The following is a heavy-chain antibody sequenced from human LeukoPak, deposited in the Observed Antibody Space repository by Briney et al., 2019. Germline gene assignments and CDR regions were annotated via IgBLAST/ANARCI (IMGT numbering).Heavy chain of an antibody. J-gene: IGHJ4*02. CDR3: ARDLAYSRLDY. CDR1: GLTFSSSW. V-gene: IGHV3-7*01. CDR2: INPEGSEK. D-gene: IGHD5-18*01. Sequence: GGALRLSWAGSGLTFSSSWIDWVRQAPGKGLEGVASINPEGSEKYSADSVKGRFTISRDNAKNSLYLQMDSLRVEDTAFYYCARDLAYSRLDYWGQGMLVTVSS.